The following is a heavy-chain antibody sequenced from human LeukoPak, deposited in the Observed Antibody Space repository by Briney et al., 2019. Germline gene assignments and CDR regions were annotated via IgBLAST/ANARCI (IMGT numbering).Heavy chain of an antibody. Sequence: SQTLSLTCTVSGGSISSGDYYWSWIRQPPGKGLEWIGYIYYSGSTYYNPSLKSRVTISVDTSKNQFSLKLSSVTAADTAVYYCARARVYCSGGSWYGYYYYGMDVWGQGTTVTVSS. V-gene: IGHV4-30-4*01. CDR3: ARARVYCSGGSWYGYYYYGMDV. J-gene: IGHJ6*02. CDR2: IYYSGST. CDR1: GGSISSGDYY. D-gene: IGHD2-15*01.